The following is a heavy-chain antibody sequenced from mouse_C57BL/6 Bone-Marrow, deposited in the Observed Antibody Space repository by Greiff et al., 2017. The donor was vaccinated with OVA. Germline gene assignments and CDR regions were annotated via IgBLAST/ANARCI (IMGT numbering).Heavy chain of an antibody. CDR1: GYTFTSYW. Sequence: QVQLQQSGAELVKPGASVKLSCKASGYTFTSYWMQWVKQRPGQGLEWIGEIDPSDSYTNYNQKFKGKATLTVDTSSSTAYMQLSSLTSEDSAVYCCAGDDYEDYWGQGTTLTVSS. J-gene: IGHJ2*01. CDR2: IDPSDSYT. CDR3: AGDDYEDY. V-gene: IGHV1-50*01. D-gene: IGHD2-4*01.